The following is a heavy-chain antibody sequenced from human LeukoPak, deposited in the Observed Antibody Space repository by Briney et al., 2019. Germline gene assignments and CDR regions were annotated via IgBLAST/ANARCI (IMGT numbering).Heavy chain of an antibody. Sequence: PGGSLRLSCAASGFTFSSYGMHWVRQAPGKGLEWVAFIRYNGSNKYYVGSVKGRFTISRDNSKNTLYLQMNSLRAEDTAVYYCAKEDGYNSVTDYWGQGTLVTVSS. CDR3: AKEDGYNSVTDY. V-gene: IGHV3-30*02. CDR1: GFTFSSYG. D-gene: IGHD5-24*01. J-gene: IGHJ4*02. CDR2: IRYNGSNK.